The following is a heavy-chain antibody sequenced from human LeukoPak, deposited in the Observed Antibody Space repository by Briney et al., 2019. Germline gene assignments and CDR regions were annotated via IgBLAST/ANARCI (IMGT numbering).Heavy chain of an antibody. CDR1: GYTFTSYG. D-gene: IGHD3-10*01. CDR3: ARFDVTKVRGVIPPPFDY. J-gene: IGHJ4*02. V-gene: IGHV1-18*01. Sequence: GASVKVSCKASGYTFTSYGISWVRQAPGQGLEWMGWISGYNGNTNYAQKMQGRVILTADTSTKTTYMELRSLRSDDTAMYYCARFDVTKVRGVIPPPFDYWGQGTLVTVSS. CDR2: ISGYNGNT.